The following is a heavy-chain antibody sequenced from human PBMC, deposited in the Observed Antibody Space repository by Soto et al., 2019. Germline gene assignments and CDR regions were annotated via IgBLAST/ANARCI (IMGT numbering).Heavy chain of an antibody. Sequence: QITLKESGPTLVKPTQTLTLTCTFSGFSLSTSGVGVGWIRQPPGKALEWLALIYWDDDKRYSPSLKNRLTITKDTSQNQVVLSMTNMDPVDTATYYCAHTNCAIFGVVEFSYYYGMDVWGQGTTVTVSS. CDR2: IYWDDDK. CDR3: AHTNCAIFGVVEFSYYYGMDV. CDR1: GFSLSTSGVG. D-gene: IGHD3-3*01. J-gene: IGHJ6*02. V-gene: IGHV2-5*02.